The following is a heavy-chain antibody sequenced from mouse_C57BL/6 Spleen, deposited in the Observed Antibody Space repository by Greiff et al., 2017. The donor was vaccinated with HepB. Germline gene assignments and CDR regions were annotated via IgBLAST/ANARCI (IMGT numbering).Heavy chain of an antibody. CDR3: ARNYYGSSSNWYFDV. CDR2: IWGVGST. D-gene: IGHD1-1*01. V-gene: IGHV2-6*01. CDR1: GFSLTSYG. J-gene: IGHJ1*03. Sequence: VQRVESGPGLVAPSQSLSITCTVSGFSLTSYGVDWVRQSPGKGLEWLGVIWGVGSTNYNSALKSRLSISKDNSKSQVFLKMNSLQTDDTAMYYCARNYYGSSSNWYFDVWGTGTTVTVSS.